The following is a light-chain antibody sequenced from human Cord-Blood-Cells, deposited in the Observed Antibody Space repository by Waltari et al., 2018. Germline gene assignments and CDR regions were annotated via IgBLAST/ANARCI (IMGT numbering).Light chain of an antibody. CDR1: KLGDKY. V-gene: IGLV3-1*01. CDR3: QAWDSSTVV. J-gene: IGLJ2*01. Sequence: SYELTQPPSVSVSPGQTARIPCSGAKLGDKYACWYQQKPGQSPVLVIYQDSTRPSGIPERFSGSNAGNTATLTISGTQAMDEADYYCQAWDSSTVVFGGGTKLTVL. CDR2: QDS.